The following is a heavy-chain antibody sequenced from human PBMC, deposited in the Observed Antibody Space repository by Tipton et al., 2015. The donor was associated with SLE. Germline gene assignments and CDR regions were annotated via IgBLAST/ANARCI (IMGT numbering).Heavy chain of an antibody. Sequence: SLRLSCVASGFTFNNYWMNWVRQAPGKGLVWVSRITSDGSTTAYADFVRGRFTISRDNAKKTVYLQMNSLRAEDTALYYCAKDIGNSGYLFDYWGQGALVTVSS. CDR3: AKDIGNSGYLFDY. CDR2: ITSDGSTT. V-gene: IGHV3-74*01. CDR1: GFTFNNYW. D-gene: IGHD5-12*01. J-gene: IGHJ4*02.